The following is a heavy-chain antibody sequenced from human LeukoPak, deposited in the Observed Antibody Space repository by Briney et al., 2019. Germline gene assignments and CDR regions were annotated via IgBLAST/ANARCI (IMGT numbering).Heavy chain of an antibody. CDR2: ISSSSSTI. D-gene: IGHD5-18*01. CDR3: ARRLPSSTTDV. CDR1: GFTFSSYS. J-gene: IGHJ6*02. Sequence: PGGSLRLSCAASGFTFSSYSMNWVRQAPGKGLEWVSYISSSSSTIYYADSVKGRFTISRDNAKNSLFLLMNSLRAEDTAVYYCARRLPSSTTDVWGQGTTVTVSS. V-gene: IGHV3-48*01.